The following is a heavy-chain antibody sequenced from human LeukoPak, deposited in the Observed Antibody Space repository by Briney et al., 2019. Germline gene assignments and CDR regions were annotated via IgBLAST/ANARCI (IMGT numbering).Heavy chain of an antibody. D-gene: IGHD6-13*01. V-gene: IGHV3-30*04. CDR3: ARDFRPVVGAAGTFDY. J-gene: IGHJ4*02. CDR1: GFTFSSYA. CDR2: ISYDGSEK. Sequence: PGGSLRLSCAASGFTFSSYAMDWVRQAPGKGPEWVAVISYDGSEKYYADSVKGRFTISRDNSKNTLYLQMNSLRAEDTAVYYCARDFRPVVGAAGTFDYWGQGTLVSVSS.